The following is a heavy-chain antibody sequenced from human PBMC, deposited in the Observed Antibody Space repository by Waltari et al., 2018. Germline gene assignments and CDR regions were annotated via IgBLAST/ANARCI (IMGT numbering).Heavy chain of an antibody. V-gene: IGHV3-74*01. D-gene: IGHD5-18*01. CDR1: GFTFRGSW. CDR2: SNGDASST. CDR3: ASDSYHSISH. Sequence: VQLVESGGGLVQPGGSLRLSCAASGFTFRGSWLHGVRQAPGKGMERVRHGPGTWLVRVSHSNGDASSTIYANSVEGRYTISRDDAKNTMYLQMNILRAEETTVDYCASDSYHSISHWGQGTLVTVSS. J-gene: IGHJ4*02.